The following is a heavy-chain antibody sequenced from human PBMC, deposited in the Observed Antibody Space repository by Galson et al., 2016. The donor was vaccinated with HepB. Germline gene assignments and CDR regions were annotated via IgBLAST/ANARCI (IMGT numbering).Heavy chain of an antibody. V-gene: IGHV3-23*01. CDR3: AKDYGDCSGGRCYSPTRFDY. CDR2: ITESGGTT. CDR1: EFTFSNYA. D-gene: IGHD2-15*01. J-gene: IGHJ4*02. Sequence: SLRLSCAASEFTFSNYAMSWVRQAPGKGLEWVSGITESGGTTYYADSVKGRFTISRDNSKNTLYLQMNGLRAEDTAVYYCAKDYGDCSGGRCYSPTRFDYWGQGTLVTVSS.